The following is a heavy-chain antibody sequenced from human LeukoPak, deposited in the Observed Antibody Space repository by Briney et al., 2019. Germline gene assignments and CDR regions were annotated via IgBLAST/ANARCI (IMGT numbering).Heavy chain of an antibody. V-gene: IGHV5-51*01. Sequence: GESLKISCKGSGYRFTSYWIGWVRQMPGKGLEWMGIIYAGDSDTTYSPSFQGQVTMSVDKSSTTAYLQWSSLKASDTAMYYCARRVEGRLDDWGQGTLVTVSS. CDR2: IYAGDSDT. CDR3: ARRVEGRLDD. CDR1: GYRFTSYW. D-gene: IGHD3-10*01. J-gene: IGHJ4*02.